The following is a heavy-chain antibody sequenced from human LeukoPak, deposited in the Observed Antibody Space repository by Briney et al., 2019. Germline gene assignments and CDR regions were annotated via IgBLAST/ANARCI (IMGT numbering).Heavy chain of an antibody. CDR1: GFKFSSYG. CDR3: AKDRTGPAEH. V-gene: IGHV3-30*02. CDR2: IQYDAGNK. Sequence: GGSLRLSCAASGFKFSSYGMHWVRQAPGKGLEWVAFIQYDAGNKYYADSEKGRFTISRDNSKNTLYLQMNSLRAEDTAMYYCAKDRTGPAEHWGQGTLVTVSS. J-gene: IGHJ1*01.